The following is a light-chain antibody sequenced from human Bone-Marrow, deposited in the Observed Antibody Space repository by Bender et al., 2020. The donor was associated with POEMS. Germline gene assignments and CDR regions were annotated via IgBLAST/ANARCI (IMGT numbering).Light chain of an antibody. Sequence: QSVLTQPPSASGTPGQRVTISCSGSSSNIGTNPVNWYQQLPGTAPKLLIYINNQRPSGVPDRFSGSKSGTSASLAISCRQSEDEADYYCAAWEDSLNGWVFGGGTKLTVL. CDR3: AAWEDSLNGWV. CDR1: SSNIGTNP. V-gene: IGLV1-44*01. J-gene: IGLJ3*02. CDR2: INN.